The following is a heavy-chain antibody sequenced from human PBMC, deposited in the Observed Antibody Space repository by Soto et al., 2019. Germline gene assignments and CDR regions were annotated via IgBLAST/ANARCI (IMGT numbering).Heavy chain of an antibody. CDR2: ISAYNGNT. Sequence: QVQLVQSGAEVKKPGASVKVSCKASGYTFTSYGISWVRQAPGQGLEWMGWISAYNGNTNYAQKLQGRVTMTTDRSTSTAYMELRSLRSDDTAVYYCARTSYVRGSYRSDDAFDSWGQGTMVTVSS. J-gene: IGHJ3*02. CDR1: GYTFTSYG. D-gene: IGHD3-16*02. V-gene: IGHV1-18*01. CDR3: ARTSYVRGSYRSDDAFDS.